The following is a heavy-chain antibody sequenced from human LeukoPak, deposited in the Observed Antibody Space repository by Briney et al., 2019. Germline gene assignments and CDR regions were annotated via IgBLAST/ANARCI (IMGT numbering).Heavy chain of an antibody. CDR2: IYTSGST. J-gene: IGHJ4*02. CDR3: ARSYYGSGRYGPHFDY. Sequence: SETLSLTCTVSGGSISSCYWSWIRQPAGKGLEWIGRIYTSGSTNYNPSLKSRVTISVDTSKNQFSLKLSSVTAADTAVYYCARSYYGSGRYGPHFDYWGLGTLVTVSS. V-gene: IGHV4-4*07. CDR1: GGSISSCY. D-gene: IGHD3-10*01.